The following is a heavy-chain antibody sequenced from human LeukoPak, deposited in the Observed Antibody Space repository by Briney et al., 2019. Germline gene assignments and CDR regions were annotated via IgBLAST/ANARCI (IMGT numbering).Heavy chain of an antibody. J-gene: IGHJ6*03. CDR2: ISSSSSYI. V-gene: IGHV3-21*01. CDR3: ARDQEVPAAMFYYYYYMDV. D-gene: IGHD2-2*01. Sequence: GGSLRLSCAASGFTFSSYSMNWVRQAPGKGLEWVSSISSSSSYIYYADSVKGRFTISRDNAKNSLYLQMNSLRAEDTAVYYCARDQEVPAAMFYYYYYMDVWGKGTTVTISS. CDR1: GFTFSSYS.